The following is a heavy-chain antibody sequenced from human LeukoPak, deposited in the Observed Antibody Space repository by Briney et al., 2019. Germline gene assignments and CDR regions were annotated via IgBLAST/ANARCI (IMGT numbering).Heavy chain of an antibody. D-gene: IGHD5-24*01. CDR2: ISGGGGT. J-gene: IGHJ6*02. CDR3: ASRDKGYYYGLDV. Sequence: GGSLRLSCAASGFTGSSNYMSWVRQAPGKGLEWVSIISGGGGTYYTDSVKDRFTISRDNSKSTLYLQMKSLRAEDTAVYYCASRDKGYYYGLDVWGQGTTVTVSS. V-gene: IGHV3-66*01. CDR1: GFTGSSNY.